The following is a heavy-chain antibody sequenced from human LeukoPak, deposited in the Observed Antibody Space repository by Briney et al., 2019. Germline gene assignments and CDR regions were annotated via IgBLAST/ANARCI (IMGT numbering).Heavy chain of an antibody. CDR2: IIPIFGTA. V-gene: IGHV1-69*05. CDR1: GGTFSSYA. J-gene: IGHJ3*02. D-gene: IGHD2-21*01. Sequence: SVKVSCKASGGTFSSYAISWVRQAPGQGLEWMGGIIPIFGTAIYAQKFQGRVTITTDESTSTAYMELSSLRSEDTAVYYCARFARLKDAFDIWGQGTMVTVSS. CDR3: ARFARLKDAFDI.